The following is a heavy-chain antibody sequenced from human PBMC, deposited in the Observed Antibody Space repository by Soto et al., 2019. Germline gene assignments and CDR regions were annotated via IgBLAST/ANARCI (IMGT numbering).Heavy chain of an antibody. CDR1: GYTFTGYY. J-gene: IGHJ4*02. D-gene: IGHD6-19*01. V-gene: IGHV1-2*04. CDR2: INPNSGGT. Sequence: ASVKVSCKASGYTFTGYYMHWVRQAPGQGLEWMGWINPNSGGTKYAQKFQGWVTMTRDTSISTAYMELSRLRSDDTAVYYCARGWRQWLVDYWGQGTLVTVSS. CDR3: ARGWRQWLVDY.